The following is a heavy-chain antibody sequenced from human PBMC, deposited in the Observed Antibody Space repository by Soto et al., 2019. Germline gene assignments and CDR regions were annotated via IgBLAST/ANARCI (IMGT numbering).Heavy chain of an antibody. CDR3: ARDAPRGSYYGY. Sequence: AXSVKVSCNASGYSFTGYYMHWVRQAPGQGLEWMGWINPNSGGTNYAQKFQCRVTMTRDTSISTAYMELSRLRSDDTAVYYCARDAPRGSYYGYWGQGTLVTVSS. CDR1: GYSFTGYY. J-gene: IGHJ4*02. D-gene: IGHD1-26*01. V-gene: IGHV1-2*02. CDR2: INPNSGGT.